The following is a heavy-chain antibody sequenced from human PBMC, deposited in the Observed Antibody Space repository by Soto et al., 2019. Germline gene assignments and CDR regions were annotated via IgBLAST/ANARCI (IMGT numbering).Heavy chain of an antibody. J-gene: IGHJ6*02. V-gene: IGHV3-11*05. CDR2: ITGSSDYT. CDR1: GFTFSDYY. CDR3: AREYYYGMDV. Sequence: QVQLVESGGGLVRPGGSLRLSCAASGFTFSDYYMTWIRQAPGKGLEWVSYITGSSDYTNYADSVKGRFTISRDNVKNPLYLQMNSLRAADTAVYYCAREYYYGMDVWGQGTTVTVSS.